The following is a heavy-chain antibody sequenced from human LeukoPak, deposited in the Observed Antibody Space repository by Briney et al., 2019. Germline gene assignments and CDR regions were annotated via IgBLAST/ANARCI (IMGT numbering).Heavy chain of an antibody. J-gene: IGHJ3*02. CDR3: AKSLFTSATGTGRAFHI. D-gene: IGHD1-1*01. Sequence: GGSLRLSCAASEFTFSKFPMGWFRQAPGRGLEWVSAISASGDVTFHADSVRGRFTISRDNSKSTLFLQMNDLRVEDTAKFYCAKSLFTSATGTGRAFHIWGQGTMVSVSS. CDR1: EFTFSKFP. V-gene: IGHV3-23*01. CDR2: ISASGDVT.